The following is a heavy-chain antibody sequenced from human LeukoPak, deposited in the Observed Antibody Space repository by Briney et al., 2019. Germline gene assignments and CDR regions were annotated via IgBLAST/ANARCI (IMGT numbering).Heavy chain of an antibody. Sequence: ASVKVSCKASGGTFSSYAISWVRQAPGQGLEWMGWINPNSGGTNYAQKFQGRVTMTRDTSISTAYMELSRLRSDDTAVYYCARGTGDDAFDIWGQGTMVTVSS. D-gene: IGHD7-27*01. CDR1: GGTFSSYA. CDR2: INPNSGGT. CDR3: ARGTGDDAFDI. J-gene: IGHJ3*02. V-gene: IGHV1-2*02.